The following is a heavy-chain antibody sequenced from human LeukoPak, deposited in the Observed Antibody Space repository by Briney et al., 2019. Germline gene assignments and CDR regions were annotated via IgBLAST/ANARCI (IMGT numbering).Heavy chain of an antibody. J-gene: IGHJ5*02. CDR2: IRSSSSTI. D-gene: IGHD6-19*01. V-gene: IGHV3-48*01. CDR3: ARMAVSGRDNWFDP. CDR1: GFTFRSYS. Sequence: RGSLRLSCAASGFTFRSYSMNWVRQAPGKGLEWVSYIRSSSSTIYYADSVKGRFTISRDNAKNSLYLQMNSLRAEDTAVYYCARMAVSGRDNWFDPWGPGSLVTVSS.